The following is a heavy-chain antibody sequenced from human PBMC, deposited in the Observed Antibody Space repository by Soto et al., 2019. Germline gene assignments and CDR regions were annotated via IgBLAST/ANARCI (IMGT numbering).Heavy chain of an antibody. CDR1: GGSFSGYY. Sequence: PSETLSLTCAVYGGSFSGYYWSWIRQPPGKGLEWIGEINHSGSTNYNPSLKSRVTISVDTSKNQFSLKLSSVTAADTAMYYCARARRVYGMDVWGQGTTVTVSS. J-gene: IGHJ6*02. CDR3: ARARRVYGMDV. V-gene: IGHV4-34*01. CDR2: INHSGST.